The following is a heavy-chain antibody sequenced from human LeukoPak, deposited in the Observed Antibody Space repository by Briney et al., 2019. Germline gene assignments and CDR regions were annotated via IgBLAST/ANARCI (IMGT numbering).Heavy chain of an antibody. D-gene: IGHD2-2*01. V-gene: IGHV3-30*18. CDR1: GFTFNTYG. CDR3: ANSAHCSSSSCYLHGMGV. Sequence: GRSLRLSCAASGFTFNTYGMHWVRQAPGKGLEWVAVISYDGTNKDYADYVKGRFTISRDNPKNTLYLQINSLRPEDTAVYYCANSAHCSSSSCYLHGMGVWGQGTTVTVSS. J-gene: IGHJ6*02. CDR2: ISYDGTNK.